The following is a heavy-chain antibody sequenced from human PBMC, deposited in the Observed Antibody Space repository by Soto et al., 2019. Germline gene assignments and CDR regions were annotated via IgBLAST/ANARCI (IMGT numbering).Heavy chain of an antibody. CDR1: GYTFTGYF. V-gene: IGHV1-2*06. Sequence: QVQLVQSGAEVKKPGTSVKVSCKASGYTFTGYFIHWLRHAPGQGLEWMGRINPNSGATNYARKFHDRLIRTSNTTINTVYMDLHSIRSADTAIYYCSNLPPAPTWFDPWGQGNLITVTS. CDR2: INPNSGAT. J-gene: IGHJ5*02. CDR3: SNLPPAPTWFDP.